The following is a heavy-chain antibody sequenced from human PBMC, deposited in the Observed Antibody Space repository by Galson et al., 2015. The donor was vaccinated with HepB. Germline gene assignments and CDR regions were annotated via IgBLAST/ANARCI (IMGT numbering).Heavy chain of an antibody. Sequence: SVKVSCKASGGTFGSYAISWVRQAPGQGLEWMGGIIPIFGIANYAQKFQGRVTITADESTSTAYMELSSLRSEDTAVYYCARAPTAAGKVGYYYYGMDVWGQGTTVTVSS. J-gene: IGHJ6*02. V-gene: IGHV1-69*13. CDR3: ARAPTAAGKVGYYYYGMDV. CDR2: IIPIFGIA. CDR1: GGTFGSYA. D-gene: IGHD6-13*01.